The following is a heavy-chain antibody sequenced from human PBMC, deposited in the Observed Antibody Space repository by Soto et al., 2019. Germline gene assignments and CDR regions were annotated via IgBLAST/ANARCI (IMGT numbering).Heavy chain of an antibody. Sequence: QVQLVQSGAEVKKPGSSVKVSCKASGGTFSSYTISWVRQAPGQGLEWMGRIIPILGIANYAQKFQGRVTITADKSTSTAYMELSSLRSEDTAEYYCASEYSSSDWFDPWGQGTLVTVSS. CDR1: GGTFSSYT. V-gene: IGHV1-69*02. D-gene: IGHD6-6*01. CDR3: ASEYSSSDWFDP. J-gene: IGHJ5*02. CDR2: IIPILGIA.